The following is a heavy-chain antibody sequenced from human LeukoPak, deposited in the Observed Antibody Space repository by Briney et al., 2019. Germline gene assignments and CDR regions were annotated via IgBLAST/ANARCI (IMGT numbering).Heavy chain of an antibody. V-gene: IGHV1-69*04. Sequence: ASVKVSCKASGGTFSSYAISWVRQAPGQGLEWMGRIIPILGIANYAQKFQGRVTITADTTTSTAYMELRSLRSDDTAVYYCARGAVVPAARGGAFDIWGQGTMVTVSS. D-gene: IGHD2-2*01. J-gene: IGHJ3*02. CDR2: IIPILGIA. CDR1: GGTFSSYA. CDR3: ARGAVVPAARGGAFDI.